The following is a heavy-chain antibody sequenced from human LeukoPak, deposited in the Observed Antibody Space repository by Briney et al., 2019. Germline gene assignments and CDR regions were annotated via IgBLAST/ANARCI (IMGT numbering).Heavy chain of an antibody. V-gene: IGHV1-2*02. CDR2: INPNSGGT. CDR1: GYTFTGYY. J-gene: IGHJ6*03. CDR3: ARVPSSSWYERRLYYYYYMDV. D-gene: IGHD6-13*01. Sequence: ASVKVSCKASGYTFTGYYMHWVRQAPGQGLEWMGWINPNSGGTNYAQKFQGRVTMTRDTSISTAYMELSRLRSDDTAVYYCARVPSSSWYERRLYYYYYMDVWGKGTTVTVSS.